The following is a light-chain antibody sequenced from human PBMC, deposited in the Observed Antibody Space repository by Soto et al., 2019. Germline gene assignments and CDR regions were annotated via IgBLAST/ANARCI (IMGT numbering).Light chain of an antibody. CDR1: QSVSSS. V-gene: IGKV3-11*01. CDR3: QQRTNGPLT. J-gene: IGKJ4*01. Sequence: EIVLTQSPATLSLSPGERATLSCRASQSVSSSLAWYQQKPGQAPRLLIYDASNRATGIPARFSGSGSGTDFTLTISSLEPEDFGVYYCQQRTNGPLTFGGGTKVETK. CDR2: DAS.